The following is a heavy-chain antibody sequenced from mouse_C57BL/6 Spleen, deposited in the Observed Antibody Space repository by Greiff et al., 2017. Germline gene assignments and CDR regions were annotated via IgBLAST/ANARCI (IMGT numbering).Heavy chain of an antibody. J-gene: IGHJ4*01. CDR3: ARQTTAFMDY. D-gene: IGHD1-2*01. V-gene: IGHV1-50*01. CDR2: IDPSDRYT. CDR1: GYTFTSYW. Sequence: QVQLQQPGAELVKPGASVKLSCKASGYTFTSYWMQWVKQRPGQGLEWIGEIDPSDRYTNYNQKFKGKATLTVDTSSSTAYMQLSSLTSEDSAVYYCARQTTAFMDYWGQGTSVTVSS.